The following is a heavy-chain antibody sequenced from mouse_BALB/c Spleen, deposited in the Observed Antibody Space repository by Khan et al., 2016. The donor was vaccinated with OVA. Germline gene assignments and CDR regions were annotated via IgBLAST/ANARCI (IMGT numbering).Heavy chain of an antibody. V-gene: IGHV5-6-3*01. J-gene: IGHJ2*01. CDR2: INSAGDYA. CDR1: GFTFSSYG. Sequence: EVELVESGGGLVQPGGSLKLSCAASGFTFSSYGMSWIRQTPDKRLELVATINSAGDYAYSPDSVEGRFTISRDNAKNTLYLQMSSLKSEDTAMYYCARVLYYYGSYFSLWGQGTTLTVSP. CDR3: ARVLYYYGSYFSL. D-gene: IGHD1-1*01.